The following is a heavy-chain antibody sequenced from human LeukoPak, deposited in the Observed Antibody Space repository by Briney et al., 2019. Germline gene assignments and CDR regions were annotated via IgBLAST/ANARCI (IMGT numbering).Heavy chain of an antibody. Sequence: GGSLRLSCAASGFIFSNYWMQWVRQAPGKGLEWVANIRQDGSETYYVDSVKGRFTISRDNAKNSLYLQMNSLRAEDTAVYYCARGGFYRYSGTSGDYRGQGSQVTVSS. CDR3: ARGGFYRYSGTSGDY. CDR2: IRQDGSET. D-gene: IGHD1-26*01. V-gene: IGHV3-7*01. J-gene: IGHJ4*02. CDR1: GFIFSNYW.